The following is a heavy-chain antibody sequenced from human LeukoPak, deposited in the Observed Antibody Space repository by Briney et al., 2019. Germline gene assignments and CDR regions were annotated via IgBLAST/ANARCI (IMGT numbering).Heavy chain of an antibody. V-gene: IGHV3-21*01. Sequence: PGGSLRLSCAASGFTFSSYSMNWVRQAPGKGLEWVSSISSSSSYIYYADSVKGRFTISRDNAKNSLYLQMNSLRAEDTAVYYCARERDFSDYCSGGSCPLAYWGQGTLVTVSS. CDR1: GFTFSSYS. CDR3: ARERDFSDYCSGGSCPLAY. J-gene: IGHJ4*02. D-gene: IGHD2-15*01. CDR2: ISSSSSYI.